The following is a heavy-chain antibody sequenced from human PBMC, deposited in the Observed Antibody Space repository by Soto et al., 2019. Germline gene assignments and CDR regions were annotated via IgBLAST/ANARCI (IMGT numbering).Heavy chain of an antibody. CDR3: GQRRESYDYSGLDV. Sequence: SGPTLVNPTRTLTLTCTFSGFSLTTAGLGVVWIRQPPGKALEWLAVIYWNEDRRYNPSLRTRLTLTKDTSKNQVVLTMTNVDPMDTATYYCGQRRESYDYSGLDVWGQGTTVTVSS. CDR2: IYWNEDR. J-gene: IGHJ6*02. CDR1: GFSLTTAGLG. D-gene: IGHD3-16*01. V-gene: IGHV2-5*01.